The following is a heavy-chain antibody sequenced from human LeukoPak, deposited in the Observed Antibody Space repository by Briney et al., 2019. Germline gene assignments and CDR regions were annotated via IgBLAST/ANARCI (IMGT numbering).Heavy chain of an antibody. D-gene: IGHD6-19*01. CDR2: ISYDGSNK. V-gene: IGHV3-30*18. J-gene: IGHJ4*02. Sequence: GGSLRLSCAASGFTFSSYGMHWVRQAPGKGLEWVAVISYDGSNKYYADSVKGRFTISRDNSKNTLYLQMNSLRAEDTAVYYCAKSPIKSSGFLFDYWGQGTLVTVSP. CDR1: GFTFSSYG. CDR3: AKSPIKSSGFLFDY.